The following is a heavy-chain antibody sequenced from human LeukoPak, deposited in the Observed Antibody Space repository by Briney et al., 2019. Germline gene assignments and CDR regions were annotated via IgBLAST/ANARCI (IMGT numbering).Heavy chain of an antibody. D-gene: IGHD5-18*01. CDR2: IYWNDDK. CDR3: AHLRRGYSYGTY. Sequence: SGPTLAQPTQPLTLTCTFSGFSLSTSAVGVGWIRQPPVKAMEWLALIYWNDDKRYIPSLKSRLTITKDTSENQVVLTMTNMDPVDTATYYCAHLRRGYSYGTYWGQGTLVTVSS. CDR1: GFSLSTSAVG. J-gene: IGHJ4*02. V-gene: IGHV2-5*01.